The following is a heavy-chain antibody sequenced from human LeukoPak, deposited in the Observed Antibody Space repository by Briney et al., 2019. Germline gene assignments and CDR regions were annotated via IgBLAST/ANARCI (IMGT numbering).Heavy chain of an antibody. Sequence: SETLSLTCTVSGGSISSSSYYWGWIRQPPGKGLEWIGSIYYSGSTYYNPSLKSRVTISVDTSKNQFSLKLSSVTAADTAVYYCARGVDTAMVAMGSYYFDYWGQGTLVTVSS. V-gene: IGHV4-39*07. CDR1: GGSISSSSYY. J-gene: IGHJ4*02. D-gene: IGHD5-18*01. CDR2: IYYSGST. CDR3: ARGVDTAMVAMGSYYFDY.